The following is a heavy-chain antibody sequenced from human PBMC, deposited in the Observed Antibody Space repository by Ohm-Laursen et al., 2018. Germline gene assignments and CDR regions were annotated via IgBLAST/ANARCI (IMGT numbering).Heavy chain of an antibody. D-gene: IGHD6-19*01. CDR1: GVTLSSFW. CDR2: IKEDGSRK. V-gene: IGHV3-7*01. Sequence: SLRLSCAAPGVTLSSFWMSWVRQAPGKGLEWVANIKEDGSRKNYVDSVKGRFTISRDNAKNSLYLQMNSLRAEDTAVYYCTYDSGWSFGYWGQGTLVTVSS. CDR3: TYDSGWSFGY. J-gene: IGHJ4*02.